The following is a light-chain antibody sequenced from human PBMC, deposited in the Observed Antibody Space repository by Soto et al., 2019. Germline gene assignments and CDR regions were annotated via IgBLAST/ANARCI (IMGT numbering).Light chain of an antibody. V-gene: IGKV3-20*01. J-gene: IGKJ1*01. Sequence: EIVMTQSPATPSVSPGERATLSCRASQSVSGNLAWYQQKPGQAPRLLIFRASTRATGIPDRFSGSGSGTDFSLTISRLEAEDFAVYYCQQYGSSPRTFGQGTKVDIK. CDR3: QQYGSSPRT. CDR2: RAS. CDR1: QSVSGN.